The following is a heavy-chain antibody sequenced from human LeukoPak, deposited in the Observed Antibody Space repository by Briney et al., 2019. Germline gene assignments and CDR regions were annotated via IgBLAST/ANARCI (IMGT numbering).Heavy chain of an antibody. V-gene: IGHV3-11*04. J-gene: IGHJ5*02. CDR2: ISSSGSTI. CDR3: ARVMILGPRRARPNWFDP. Sequence: KPGGSLRLSCAASGFTFSDYYMSWIRQAPGKGLEWVSYISSSGSTIYYADSVKGRFTISRDNARNSLYLQMNSLRAEDTAVYYCARVMILGPRRARPNWFDPWGQGTLVTVSS. D-gene: IGHD6-6*01. CDR1: GFTFSDYY.